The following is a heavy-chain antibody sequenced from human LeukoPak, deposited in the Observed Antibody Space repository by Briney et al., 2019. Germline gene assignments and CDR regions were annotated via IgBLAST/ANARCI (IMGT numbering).Heavy chain of an antibody. CDR1: GGSISSYY. CDR2: IYYSGST. D-gene: IGHD2-21*02. CDR3: ARHYCGGDCYPFDY. J-gene: IGHJ4*02. V-gene: IGHV4-59*08. Sequence: PSETLSLTCTVSGGSISSYYWSWIRQPPGKGLEWIGYIYYSGSTNYNPSLKSRVTISVDTSKNQFSLELSSVTAAGTAVYYCARHYCGGDCYPFDYWGQGTLVTVSS.